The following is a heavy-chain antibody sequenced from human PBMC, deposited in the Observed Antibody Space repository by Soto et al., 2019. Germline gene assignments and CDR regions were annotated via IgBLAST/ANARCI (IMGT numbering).Heavy chain of an antibody. CDR2: IRSKANNYAT. V-gene: IGHV3-73*02. Sequence: EVQLVESGGGLVQPGGFLKLSCAASGFTFSGSAMHWVRQASGKGLEWVGRIRSKANNYATAYAASVTGRFTISRDDSKNTAFLQMNSLKTEDTAVYYCTRPARSSSRGSNHYYYGLDVWGQGTTVIVSS. CDR1: GFTFSGSA. D-gene: IGHD6-6*01. J-gene: IGHJ6*02. CDR3: TRPARSSSRGSNHYYYGLDV.